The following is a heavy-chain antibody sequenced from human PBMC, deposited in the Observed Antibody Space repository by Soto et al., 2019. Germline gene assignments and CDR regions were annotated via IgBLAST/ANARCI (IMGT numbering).Heavy chain of an antibody. CDR2: IIPIYDIA. V-gene: IGHV1-69*01. CDR1: GGTFSTNA. CDR3: ARDLRRIEGGGHVFDI. J-gene: IGHJ3*02. Sequence: QLAQSGAEVKKPGFSVKVSCKASGGTFSTNAISWVRQAPGQGLEWMGGIIPIYDIANNAQKFQGRVTITADASTSTAYMELSSLRSEDTAMYYCARDLRRIEGGGHVFDIWGQGTMVTVSS. D-gene: IGHD2-15*01.